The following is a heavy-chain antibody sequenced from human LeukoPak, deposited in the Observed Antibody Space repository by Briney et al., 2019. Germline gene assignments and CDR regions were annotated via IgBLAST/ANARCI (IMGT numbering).Heavy chain of an antibody. V-gene: IGHV3-23*01. D-gene: IGHD3-16*02. Sequence: GGSLRLSCAASGFSVSSNYMSWVRQAPGKGLEWVSSISGSYGTTYYADSVKGRFTISRDNSKNTLYLQMNSLRAEDTALYYCARRYYDYVWGSYRRGTFFDYWGQGTLVTVSS. CDR2: ISGSYGTT. J-gene: IGHJ4*02. CDR1: GFSVSSNY. CDR3: ARRYYDYVWGSYRRGTFFDY.